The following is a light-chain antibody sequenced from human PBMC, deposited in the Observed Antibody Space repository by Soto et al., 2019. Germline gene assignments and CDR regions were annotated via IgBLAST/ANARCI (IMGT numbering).Light chain of an antibody. Sequence: EIVLTQSPGTLSLSPGERATLSCRASQSVSSSYLAWYQQKPGQAPRLLIYGASSRATGIPDRFSGSGSGTHFTLTISRLEPEDFAVYYCQQYGSSRTFGQGTRLEIK. CDR3: QQYGSSRT. CDR2: GAS. V-gene: IGKV3-20*01. J-gene: IGKJ5*01. CDR1: QSVSSSY.